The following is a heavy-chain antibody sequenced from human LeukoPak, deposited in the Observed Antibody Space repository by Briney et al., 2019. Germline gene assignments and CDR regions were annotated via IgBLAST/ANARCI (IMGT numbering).Heavy chain of an antibody. CDR2: IPGSSDNT. CDR1: GFTFSGYV. D-gene: IGHD6-19*01. CDR3: ARRGGSNGWGDFDI. J-gene: IGHJ3*02. V-gene: IGHV3-23*01. Sequence: GRSLRLSCAASGFTFSGYVMNWVRQAPGKGLAWVSSIPGSSDNTYYADSVKGRFTISRDNSRSTLYLQMNSLSREDTALYYCARRGGSNGWGDFDIWGQGTMVTVSS.